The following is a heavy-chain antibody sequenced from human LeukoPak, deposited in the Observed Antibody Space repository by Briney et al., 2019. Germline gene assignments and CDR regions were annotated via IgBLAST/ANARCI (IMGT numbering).Heavy chain of an antibody. CDR2: IYYSGST. V-gene: IGHV4-59*01. J-gene: IGHJ5*02. CDR1: GGSISSYY. Sequence: PSETLSLTCTVSGGSISSYYWSWIRQPPGKGLEWIGYIYYSGSTNYNPSLKSRVTISVDTSKNQFSLKLSSVTAADTAVYYCARRICSSTSCRFNWFDPWGQGTLVTVSS. CDR3: ARRICSSTSCRFNWFDP. D-gene: IGHD2-2*01.